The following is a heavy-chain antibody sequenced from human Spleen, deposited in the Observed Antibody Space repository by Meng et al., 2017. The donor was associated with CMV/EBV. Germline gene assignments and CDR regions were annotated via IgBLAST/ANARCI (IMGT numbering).Heavy chain of an antibody. D-gene: IGHD3-3*01. J-gene: IGHJ5*02. CDR2: VYYSGSV. Sequence: SISSTNYYWGWVRQPPGKGLEWIGSVYYSGSVYYKSSLRGRITVSVDTSENQFSLRLTSVTAADTAVYYCARHPRIFERAVVGFDPWGHGMLVTVSS. V-gene: IGHV4-39*01. CDR1: SISSTNYY. CDR3: ARHPRIFERAVVGFDP.